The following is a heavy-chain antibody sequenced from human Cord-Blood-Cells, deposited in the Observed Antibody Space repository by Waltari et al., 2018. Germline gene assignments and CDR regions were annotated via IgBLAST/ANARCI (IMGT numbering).Heavy chain of an antibody. CDR2: IYYSGST. CDR1: GGSISSYY. Sequence: QVQLQESGPGLVKPSETLSLTCTVSGGSISSYYWSWIWQPPGKGLEWIGYIYYSGSTNYNPSLNHPFTLYLTPPPPPFSLKLSSVTAADTAVYYCARHEGSYDFWSGYDYWGQGTLVTVSS. J-gene: IGHJ4*02. CDR3: ARHEGSYDFWSGYDY. D-gene: IGHD3-3*01. V-gene: IGHV4-59*08.